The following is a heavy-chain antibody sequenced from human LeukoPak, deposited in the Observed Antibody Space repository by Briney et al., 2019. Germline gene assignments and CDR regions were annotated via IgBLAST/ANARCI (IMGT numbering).Heavy chain of an antibody. Sequence: GGSLRLSCAASGFTFSSYGMHWVRQAPGKGLEWVAVIWYDGSNKYYADSVKGRFTISRDNAKNTLYLQMNSLRAEDTAVYYCARAYSGYDNLDYWGQGSLVTVSS. CDR1: GFTFSSYG. J-gene: IGHJ4*02. CDR3: ARAYSGYDNLDY. CDR2: IWYDGSNK. V-gene: IGHV3-33*01. D-gene: IGHD5-12*01.